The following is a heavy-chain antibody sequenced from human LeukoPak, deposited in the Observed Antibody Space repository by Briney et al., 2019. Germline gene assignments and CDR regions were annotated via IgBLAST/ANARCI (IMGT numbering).Heavy chain of an antibody. CDR2: INHSGST. CDR1: GGSFSGYY. V-gene: IGHV4-34*01. Sequence: SETLSLTCAVYGGSFSGYYWSWIRQPPGKGLEWIGEINHSGSTNYNPSLKSRVTISVDTSKNQFSLKLSSVTAADTAVYYCARGLERIAVAGDLPIPFDPWGQGTLVTVSS. CDR3: ARGLERIAVAGDLPIPFDP. J-gene: IGHJ5*02. D-gene: IGHD6-19*01.